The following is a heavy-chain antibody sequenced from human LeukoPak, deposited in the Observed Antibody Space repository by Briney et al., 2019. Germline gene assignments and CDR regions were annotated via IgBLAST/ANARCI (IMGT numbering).Heavy chain of an antibody. CDR2: IYSGGTT. CDR1: GFTVSLNS. J-gene: IGHJ4*02. V-gene: IGHV3-53*01. D-gene: IGHD2-21*01. Sequence: GGSLRLSCAVSGFTVSLNSLSWVRQAPGKGLEWVSLIYSGGTTYNADSVKGRFTISRDSSKNTLYLQMNRLRAEDAAVYYCAKAPVTTCSGAYCYPFDYWGQGTLVTVSS. CDR3: AKAPVTTCSGAYCYPFDY.